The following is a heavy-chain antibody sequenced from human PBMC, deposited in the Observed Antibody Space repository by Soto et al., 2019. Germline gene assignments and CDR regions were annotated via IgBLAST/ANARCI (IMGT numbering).Heavy chain of an antibody. CDR2: IIPIFGTA. CDR3: AREDRCSSTSCYYNYYGMDV. Sequence: VTSVKVSCKASGGTFSSYAISWVRQAPGQGLEWMGGIIPIFGTANYAQKFQGRVTITADKSTSTAYMELSSLRSEDTAVYYCAREDRCSSTSCYYNYYGMDVWGQGTTVTVSS. CDR1: GGTFSSYA. D-gene: IGHD2-2*01. J-gene: IGHJ6*02. V-gene: IGHV1-69*06.